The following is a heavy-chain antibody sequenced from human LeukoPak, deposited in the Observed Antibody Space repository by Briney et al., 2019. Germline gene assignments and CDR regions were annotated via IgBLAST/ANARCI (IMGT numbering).Heavy chain of an antibody. CDR3: ARDGHYYGSSGYYYPED. CDR1: GGSISSYY. D-gene: IGHD3-22*01. J-gene: IGHJ4*02. V-gene: IGHV4-59*12. CDR2: IYYSGST. Sequence: SETLSLTCTVSGGSISSYYWSWIRQPPGKGLEWIGYIYYSGSTNYNPSLKSRVTISVDASKNQFSLKLTSVTAADTAVYYCARDGHYYGSSGYYYPEDWGQGTLVTVSS.